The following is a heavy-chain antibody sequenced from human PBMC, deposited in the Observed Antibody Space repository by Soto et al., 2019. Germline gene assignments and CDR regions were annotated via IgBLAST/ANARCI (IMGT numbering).Heavy chain of an antibody. CDR3: ARDLSAGNCDY. CDR1: GYTFTSNG. D-gene: IGHD6-13*01. CDR2: ISTYNGNT. V-gene: IGHV1-18*01. J-gene: IGHJ4*02. Sequence: QVQLVQSGAEVKKPGASVKVSCKASGYTFTSNGISWVRQAPGQGLEWMGWISTYNGNTNYAQKLQGRVTMTTDTSTCTAKMELRSLRSNDTAVYDCARDLSAGNCDYWGQGTLVTVSS.